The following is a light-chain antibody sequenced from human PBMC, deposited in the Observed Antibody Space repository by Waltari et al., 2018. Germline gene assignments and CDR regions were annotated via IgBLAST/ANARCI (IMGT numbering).Light chain of an antibody. CDR1: QSVSSIY. Sequence: IVLTKSPGTLSLSPGERATLSCRASQSVSSIYLAWYQQKPGQTPRLLIYGASSRATGIPDRFSGSGSGTDFTLTISRLEPEDSAVYYCQQYVSSPLTFGGGTKVEIK. J-gene: IGKJ4*01. V-gene: IGKV3-20*01. CDR2: GAS. CDR3: QQYVSSPLT.